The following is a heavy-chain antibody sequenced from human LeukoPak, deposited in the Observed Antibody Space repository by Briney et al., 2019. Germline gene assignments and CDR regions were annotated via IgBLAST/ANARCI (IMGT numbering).Heavy chain of an antibody. J-gene: IGHJ4*02. CDR1: GYSFTNYW. CDR2: IDPSDSYT. Sequence: GESLKISCKASGYSFTNYWICWVRQMPGKGLEWMGRIDPSDSYTKYSPSFEGHVTISVDKSISTAFLQWHSLKASDSAMYYCATGASKVTTDFANYWGQGTQVAVSS. D-gene: IGHD4-17*01. CDR3: ATGASKVTTDFANY. V-gene: IGHV5-10-1*01.